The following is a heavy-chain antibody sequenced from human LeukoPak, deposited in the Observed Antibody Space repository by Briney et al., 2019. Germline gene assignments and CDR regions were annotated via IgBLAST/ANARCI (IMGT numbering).Heavy chain of an antibody. CDR3: ERDQVS. V-gene: IGHV3-53*01. D-gene: IGHD1-14*01. J-gene: IGHJ5*02. CDR2: IYSGGAT. CDR1: GFTVSSNY. Sequence: GGSLIPSCAPSGFTVSSNYMRWVREPPGEGLEWVSVIYSGGATYYADSVKGRFTISRDNSKNTLYLQMNSLRAEDTAVYYCERDQVSWGQGTLVTVSS.